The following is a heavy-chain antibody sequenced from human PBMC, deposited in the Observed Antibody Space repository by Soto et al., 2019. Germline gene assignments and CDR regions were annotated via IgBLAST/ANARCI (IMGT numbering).Heavy chain of an antibody. CDR3: ATRSPAFDY. CDR1: GYTFTSYG. J-gene: IGHJ4*02. Sequence: QVQLVQSGPEVKKPGASVKVSCKTSGYTFTSYGISWVRQAPGQGLEWMGWITTDKGKTTYAQKFQGRVTMTTDTSRSTAYMELRSLRSDDTAVYYCATRSPAFDYWGQGPLVTVSS. CDR2: ITTDKGKT. V-gene: IGHV1-18*01.